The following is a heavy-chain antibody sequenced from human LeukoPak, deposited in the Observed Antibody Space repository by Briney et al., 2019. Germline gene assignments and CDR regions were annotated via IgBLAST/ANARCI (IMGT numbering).Heavy chain of an antibody. J-gene: IGHJ6*02. V-gene: IGHV3-23*01. CDR1: GFTFSSYA. Sequence: PGGSLRLSCAASGFTFSSYAMSWVRQAPGKGLEWVSAISASGGTTYYADSVKGRFTVSRDNSKNTLYLQMNSLRAEDTAGYSCAKDNEYCSSTRCLHGMDVWGQGTTVTVS. D-gene: IGHD2-2*01. CDR2: ISASGGTT. CDR3: AKDNEYCSSTRCLHGMDV.